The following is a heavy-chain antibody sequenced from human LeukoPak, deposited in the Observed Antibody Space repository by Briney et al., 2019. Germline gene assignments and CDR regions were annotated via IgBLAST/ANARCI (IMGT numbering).Heavy chain of an antibody. CDR1: GFTFSSYV. CDR2: ISTSSSYI. V-gene: IGHV3-21*01. Sequence: GGSLRLSCAASGFTFSSYVMKWVRQAPGKGLEWVSSISTSSSYIYYADSVKGRFTISRDNAKNSLYLQMNSLRAEDTAVYYCARTGGSYPYYFEYWGQGTLVTVSS. J-gene: IGHJ4*02. CDR3: ARTGGSYPYYFEY. D-gene: IGHD1-26*01.